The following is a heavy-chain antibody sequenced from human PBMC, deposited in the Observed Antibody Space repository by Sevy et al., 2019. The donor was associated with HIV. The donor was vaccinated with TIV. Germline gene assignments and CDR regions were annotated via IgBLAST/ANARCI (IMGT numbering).Heavy chain of an antibody. CDR1: GYIFTTYR. CDR3: ARAYCSGGRCYSLAY. J-gene: IGHJ4*02. V-gene: IGHV1-18*01. CDR2: ISPHNGDT. D-gene: IGHD2-15*01. Sequence: ASVKVSCKASGYIFTTYRISWVRQAPGQGLEWLGWISPHNGDTNYVQRFQGRVTMITDTSTSTAFMELRSLRADDTAVYYWARAYCSGGRCYSLAYWGQGTLVTVSS.